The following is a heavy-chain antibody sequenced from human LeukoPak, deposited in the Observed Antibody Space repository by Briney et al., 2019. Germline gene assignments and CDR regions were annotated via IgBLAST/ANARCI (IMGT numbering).Heavy chain of an antibody. V-gene: IGHV1-69*05. Sequence: SVKVSCKASGGTFSSYAISWVRQAPGQGLEWMGRIIPIFGTANYAQKFQGRVTITTDESTSTAYMELSSLRSEDTAVYYCAREVYCSSTSCHTWFDPWGQGTLVTVSS. CDR3: AREVYCSSTSCHTWFDP. J-gene: IGHJ5*02. CDR2: IIPIFGTA. D-gene: IGHD2-2*01. CDR1: GGTFSSYA.